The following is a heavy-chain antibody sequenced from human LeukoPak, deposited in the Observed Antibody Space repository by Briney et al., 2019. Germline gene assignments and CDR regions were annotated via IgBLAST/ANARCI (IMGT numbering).Heavy chain of an antibody. CDR2: ISAYNGNT. CDR1: GYTFTSYG. D-gene: IGHD3-9*01. V-gene: IGHV1-18*01. J-gene: IGHJ4*02. CDR3: ARMGGYYDILTGYYPPLYYFDY. Sequence: ASVKVSCKASGYTFTSYGISWVRQAPGQGLEWMGWISAYNGNTSYAQKLQGRVTMTTDTSTSTAYMELRSLRSDDTAVYYCARMGGYYDILTGYYPPLYYFDYWGQGTLVTVSS.